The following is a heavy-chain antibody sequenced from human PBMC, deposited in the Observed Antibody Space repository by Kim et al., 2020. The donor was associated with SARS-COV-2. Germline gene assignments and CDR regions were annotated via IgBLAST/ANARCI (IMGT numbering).Heavy chain of an antibody. Sequence: STTSHADSVKGRFTISRDNAKNTLYLQMNSLRAEDTAVYYCARGGYGFDYWGQVTLVTVSS. J-gene: IGHJ4*02. V-gene: IGHV3-74*01. CDR2: STT. D-gene: IGHD4-17*01. CDR3: ARGGYGFDY.